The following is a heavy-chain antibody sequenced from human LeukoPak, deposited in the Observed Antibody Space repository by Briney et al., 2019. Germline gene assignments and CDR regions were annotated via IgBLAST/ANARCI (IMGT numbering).Heavy chain of an antibody. D-gene: IGHD2-2*01. Sequence: SETLSLTCGVSGYSISSGYQWAWIRQSPGQGLEWIGSICHSGSAHYNPSLKSRVTISVETSKNQFSLNMYSVTAADTAVYYCARDPRWLTPDCTSTSCYENYFDPWGQGTLVTVSS. V-gene: IGHV4-38-2*02. CDR3: ARDPRWLTPDCTSTSCYENYFDP. CDR2: ICHSGSA. CDR1: GYSISSGYQ. J-gene: IGHJ5*02.